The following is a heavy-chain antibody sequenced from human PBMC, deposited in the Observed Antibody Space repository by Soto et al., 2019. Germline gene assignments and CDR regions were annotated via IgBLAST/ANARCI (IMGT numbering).Heavy chain of an antibody. D-gene: IGHD3-22*01. CDR2: IIPIFGTA. CDR3: ARNIYYYDSSGYPSRYNWFDP. J-gene: IGHJ5*02. CDR1: GCTFSSYA. V-gene: IGHV1-69*13. Sequence: SVKVSCKASGCTFSSYAISWVRQAPGQGLEWMGGIIPIFGTANYAQKFQGRVTITADESTSTAYMELSSLRSEDTAVYYCARNIYYYDSSGYPSRYNWFDPWGQGTLVTVSS.